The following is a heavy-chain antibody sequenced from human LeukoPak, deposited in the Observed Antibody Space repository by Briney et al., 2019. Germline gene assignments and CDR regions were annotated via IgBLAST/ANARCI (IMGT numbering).Heavy chain of an antibody. D-gene: IGHD3-10*01. Sequence: PSETLSLTCIVSGYSISSGYYWGWIRQPPGKGLEWIGSIYHSGKTYYNPSLKSRATISVDTSTNQFSLRLSSVTAADTAIYYCSSGSYYHPSNWGQGTLVTVSS. V-gene: IGHV4-38-2*02. CDR1: GYSISSGYY. CDR3: SSGSYYHPSN. CDR2: IYHSGKT. J-gene: IGHJ4*02.